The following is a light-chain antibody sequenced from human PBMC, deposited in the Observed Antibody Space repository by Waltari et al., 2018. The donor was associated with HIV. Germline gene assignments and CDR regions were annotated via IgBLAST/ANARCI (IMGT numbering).Light chain of an antibody. CDR1: SSDVGNYNL. Sequence: QSALTQPASVSGSPGQSITISCTGTSSDVGNYNLVSWYQQHPGKAPKLIIYEAIKRPSGVSDRISGSKSASTASLTISGLQADDEADYFCSSYGGSSIWLFGRGTKLTVL. V-gene: IGLV2-23*01. J-gene: IGLJ2*01. CDR2: EAI. CDR3: SSYGGSSIWL.